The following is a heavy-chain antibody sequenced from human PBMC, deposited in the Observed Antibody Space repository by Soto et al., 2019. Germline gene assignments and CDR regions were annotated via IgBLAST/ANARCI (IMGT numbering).Heavy chain of an antibody. CDR2: ISAYNGNT. J-gene: IGHJ4*02. CDR3: ARQRGVAVAARPSDLLI. Sequence: ASVKVSCKASGYTFTSYGISWVRQAPGQGLEWMGWISAYNGNTNYAQKLQGRVTMTTDTSTSTAYMELRSLRSDDTAVYYCARQRGVAVAARPSDLLIWGQGTLVTVSS. V-gene: IGHV1-18*01. CDR1: GYTFTSYG. D-gene: IGHD6-19*01.